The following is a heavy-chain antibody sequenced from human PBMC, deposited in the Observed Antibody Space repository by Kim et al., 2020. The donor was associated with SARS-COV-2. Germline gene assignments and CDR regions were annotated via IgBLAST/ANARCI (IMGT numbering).Heavy chain of an antibody. CDR1: GYTFTSYW. CDR3: ARRGPMTGDTFDV. J-gene: IGHJ3*01. Sequence: GESLKISCKASGYTFTSYWIGWVRQMPGRGLEWMGIIYPGDSDARYSPSFQGQVTFSADKATTTAYLHWNSLRAADTAIYYCARRGPMTGDTFDVWGQG. V-gene: IGHV5-51*01. CDR2: IYPGDSDA. D-gene: IGHD3-9*01.